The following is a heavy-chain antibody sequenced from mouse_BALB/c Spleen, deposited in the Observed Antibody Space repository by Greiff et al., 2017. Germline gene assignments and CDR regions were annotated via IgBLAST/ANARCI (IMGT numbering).Heavy chain of an antibody. CDR3: ARWGYFDY. CDR2: ISYDGSN. V-gene: IGHV3-6*02. J-gene: IGHJ2*01. Sequence: ESGPGLVKPSQSLSLTCSVTGYSITSGYYWHWIRQFPGNKLEWMGYISYDGSNNYNPSLKNRISITRDTSKNQFVLKLNSVTTADTATYYFARWGYFDYWGQGTTLTVSS. CDR1: GYSITSGYY.